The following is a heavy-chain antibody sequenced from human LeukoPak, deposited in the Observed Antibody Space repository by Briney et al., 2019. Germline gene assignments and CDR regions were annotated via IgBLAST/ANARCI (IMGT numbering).Heavy chain of an antibody. D-gene: IGHD1-26*01. CDR1: GGTFSSYA. J-gene: IGHJ5*02. Sequence: ASVKVSCKASGGTFSSYAISWVRQAPGQGLEWMGGIIPIFGTANYAEKFQGRVTITTDESTSTAYMELSSLRSEDTAVYYCARDSGSYWEGYNWFDPWGQGTLVTVSS. CDR2: IIPIFGTA. V-gene: IGHV1-69*05. CDR3: ARDSGSYWEGYNWFDP.